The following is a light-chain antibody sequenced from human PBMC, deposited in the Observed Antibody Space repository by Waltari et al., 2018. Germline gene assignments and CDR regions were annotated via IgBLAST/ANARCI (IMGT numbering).Light chain of an antibody. Sequence: EVVMTQSPATLPLSPGEGVTLSCRASKSASNNLAWYQQKPGQAPRLLIYAASTRATGIPARFSGSGSGTEFTLKISRVEAEDVGLYYCMQSIQFPLTFGGGTKVEIK. V-gene: IGKV3-15*01. CDR3: MQSIQFPLT. CDR2: AAS. CDR1: KSASNN. J-gene: IGKJ4*01.